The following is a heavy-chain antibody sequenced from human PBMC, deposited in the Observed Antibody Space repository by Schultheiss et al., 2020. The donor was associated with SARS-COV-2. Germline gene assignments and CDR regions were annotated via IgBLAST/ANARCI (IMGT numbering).Heavy chain of an antibody. D-gene: IGHD4-23*01. J-gene: IGHJ6*02. Sequence: SETLSLTCTVSGGSISSYYWSWIRQPPGKGLEWIGYIYYSGSTNYNPSLKSRVTISVDTSKNQFSLKLSSVTAADTAVYYCARAFGGGNWHYYYGMDVWGQGTTVTVSS. V-gene: IGHV4-59*01. CDR3: ARAFGGGNWHYYYGMDV. CDR2: IYYSGST. CDR1: GGSISSYY.